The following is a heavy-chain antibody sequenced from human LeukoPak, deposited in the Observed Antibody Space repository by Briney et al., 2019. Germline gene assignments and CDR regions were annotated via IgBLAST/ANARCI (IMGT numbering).Heavy chain of an antibody. CDR3: TRPMVLGYCSSTSCHSFDY. CDR1: GFTFSDYY. CDR2: IRSKAYGGTT. Sequence: GGSLRLSCAASGFTFSDYYMSWIRHAPGKGLEWVGFIRSKAYGGTTEYAASVKGRFTISRDDSKSIAYLQMNSLKTEDTAVYYCTRPMVLGYCSSTSCHSFDYWGQGTLVTVSS. D-gene: IGHD2-2*01. J-gene: IGHJ4*02. V-gene: IGHV3-49*03.